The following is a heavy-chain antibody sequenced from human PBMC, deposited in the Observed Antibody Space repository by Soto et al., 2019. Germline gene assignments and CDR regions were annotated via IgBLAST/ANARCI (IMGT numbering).Heavy chain of an antibody. CDR2: IYYSGST. CDR1: GGSISSYY. D-gene: IGHD4-17*01. J-gene: IGHJ4*02. CDR3: ARESRDYGDSTGDDY. V-gene: IGHV4-59*01. Sequence: QVQLQESGPGLVKPSETLSLTCTVSGGSISSYYWSWIRQPPGKGLEWIGYIYYSGSTNYNPSLKSLVTISVDTPQNQFSLKLSSVTAADTAVYYWARESRDYGDSTGDDYWGQGTLVTVSS.